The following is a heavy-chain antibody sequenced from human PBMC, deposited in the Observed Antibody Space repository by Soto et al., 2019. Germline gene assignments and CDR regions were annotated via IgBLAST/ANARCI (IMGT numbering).Heavy chain of an antibody. J-gene: IGHJ6*02. D-gene: IGHD3-22*01. Sequence: QVQLVQSGAEVKKPESSVRVSCKASGGTFNNYAITWVRQAPGQGLEWLGGTIPMFGTTNYSEKFQGRVTITADESTNPAYMELRSLRSEDTAIYYCTRCGLRYHSIGYYLGIDGMDVWGQGTTVIVSS. CDR3: TRCGLRYHSIGYYLGIDGMDV. V-gene: IGHV1-69*12. CDR2: TIPMFGTT. CDR1: GGTFNNYA.